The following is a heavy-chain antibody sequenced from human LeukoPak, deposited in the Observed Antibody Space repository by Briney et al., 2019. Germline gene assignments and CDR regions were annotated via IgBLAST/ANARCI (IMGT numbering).Heavy chain of an antibody. J-gene: IGHJ3*02. CDR3: AREGRLQSFGI. D-gene: IGHD5-24*01. V-gene: IGHV4-34*01. CDR1: GGSFRGYD. Sequence: SETLSLTCAVYGGSFRGYDWSWIRQAPGKGLEWIGEINHSGSSHYNPSLKSRVTISADTSKNQFSLKLSSVTAADTAVYYCAREGRLQSFGIWGQGTMVTVSS. CDR2: INHSGSS.